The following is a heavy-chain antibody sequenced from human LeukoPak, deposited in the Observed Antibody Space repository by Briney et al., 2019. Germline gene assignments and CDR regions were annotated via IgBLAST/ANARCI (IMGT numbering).Heavy chain of an antibody. CDR2: TSYDGSSE. CDR3: AKDHYSSGANRRPWDY. Sequence: GGSLRLSCAAPGFTFSSYAMHWVRQAPGKGLEWVAVTSYDGSSEYYADSVKGRFTISRDNSKNTLYLQMNSLRAEDTAIYYCAKDHYSSGANRRPWDYWGQGTLVTVSS. V-gene: IGHV3-30-3*01. D-gene: IGHD3-10*01. J-gene: IGHJ4*02. CDR1: GFTFSSYA.